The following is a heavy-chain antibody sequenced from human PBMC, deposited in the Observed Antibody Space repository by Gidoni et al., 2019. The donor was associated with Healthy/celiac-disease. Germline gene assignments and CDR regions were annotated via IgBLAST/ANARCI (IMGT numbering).Heavy chain of an antibody. V-gene: IGHV3-64*01. CDR3: ARRELPSTRGYCDL. CDR2: ISSSGGST. J-gene: IGHJ2*01. CDR1: GFPFSRYA. Sequence: EVQLVESGGGLVQPGGSLRLSCAALGFPFSRYAMHWVRQAPGKGLEYVSAISSSGGSTYDANSVKGSFPISRDNSKNTLYLQMVSLRAEDMAVYYCARRELPSTRGYCDLWGRGTLGTVSS. D-gene: IGHD1-7*01.